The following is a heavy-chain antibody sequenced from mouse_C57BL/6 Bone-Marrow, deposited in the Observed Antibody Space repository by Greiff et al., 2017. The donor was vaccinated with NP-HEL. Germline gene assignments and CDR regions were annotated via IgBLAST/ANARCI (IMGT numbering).Heavy chain of an antibody. D-gene: IGHD1-1*01. CDR1: GYTFTSYG. CDR3: ARGDGSSYGDFDY. CDR2: IYPRSGNT. V-gene: IGHV1-81*01. J-gene: IGHJ2*01. Sequence: QVQLQQSGAELARPGASVKLSCKASGYTFTSYGISWVKQRTGQGLEWIGEIYPRSGNTYYNAKFKGKATLTADSSSSTAYMQLSILTSEDSAVYYCARGDGSSYGDFDYWGQGTTLTVSS.